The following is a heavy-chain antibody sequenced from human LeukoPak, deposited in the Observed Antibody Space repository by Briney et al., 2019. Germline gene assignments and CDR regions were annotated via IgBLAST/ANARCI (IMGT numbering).Heavy chain of an antibody. J-gene: IGHJ5*02. Sequence: GASVKVSCKASGYTFTSYGVSWVRQAPGEGLELMGWISPYNGNTHYVQNPQVIVSMTIDTSPSTVYLEVKSLRFDDTAVYYCARDPEGTYSGTYEGHWFDPWRQGTLVTVSS. V-gene: IGHV1-18*01. CDR1: GYTFTSYG. D-gene: IGHD1-26*01. CDR2: ISPYNGNT. CDR3: ARDPEGTYSGTYEGHWFDP.